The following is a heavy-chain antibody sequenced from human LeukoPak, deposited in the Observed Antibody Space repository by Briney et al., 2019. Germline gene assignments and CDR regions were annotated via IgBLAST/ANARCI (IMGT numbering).Heavy chain of an antibody. D-gene: IGHD6-13*01. CDR1: GFTFSSYG. J-gene: IGHJ4*02. CDR2: ISGSGGST. CDR3: AKTHDRYSSSWSFDY. V-gene: IGHV3-23*01. Sequence: GGSLRLSCAASGFTFSSYGMSWVRQAPGKGLEWVSSISGSGGSTYYANSVKGRFTISRDNSKNTLYLQMNSLRAEDTAVYYCAKTHDRYSSSWSFDYWGQGTLVTVSS.